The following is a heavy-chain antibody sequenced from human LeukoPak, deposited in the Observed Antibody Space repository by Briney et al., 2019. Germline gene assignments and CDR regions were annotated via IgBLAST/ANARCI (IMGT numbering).Heavy chain of an antibody. J-gene: IGHJ4*02. CDR1: GFTFSSYA. CDR3: AKAATVSAPSDPTTYYFDY. Sequence: GGSLRLSCAASGFTFSSYAMSWVRQAPGKGLEWVSAISGSGGSTYYADSVKGRFTISRDNSKHTLYLQMNSLRDEDTAVYYCAKAATVSAPSDPTTYYFDYWGQGTLVTVSS. V-gene: IGHV3-23*01. CDR2: ISGSGGST. D-gene: IGHD4-17*01.